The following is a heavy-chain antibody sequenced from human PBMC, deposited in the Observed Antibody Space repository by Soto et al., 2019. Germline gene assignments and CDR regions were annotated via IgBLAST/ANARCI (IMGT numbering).Heavy chain of an antibody. D-gene: IGHD2-15*01. Sequence: GASVKVSCKASGGTFSSYAISWVRQAPGQGLEWMGGIIPIFGTANYAQKFQGRVTITADESTSTAYMELSSLRSEDTAVYYCARDPPYSGYEPRRYCSGGSGYRHYYYGMDVWGQGTTVTVSS. V-gene: IGHV1-69*13. CDR1: GGTFSSYA. J-gene: IGHJ6*02. CDR3: ARDPPYSGYEPRRYCSGGSGYRHYYYGMDV. CDR2: IIPIFGTA.